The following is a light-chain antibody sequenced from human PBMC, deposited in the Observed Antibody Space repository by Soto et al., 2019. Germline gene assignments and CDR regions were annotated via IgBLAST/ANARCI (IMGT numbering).Light chain of an antibody. CDR3: QQYGSSPS. V-gene: IGKV3-20*01. Sequence: EIVLTQSPGTLSLSPGERVTLSCRASQSVSSNYLAWYQQKPGQAPSLLIYGASNRATGIADRFSGSGSGTDFTLTISRLEPEDVAVDYCQQYGSSPSFGGGTKVEIK. CDR2: GAS. J-gene: IGKJ4*01. CDR1: QSVSSNY.